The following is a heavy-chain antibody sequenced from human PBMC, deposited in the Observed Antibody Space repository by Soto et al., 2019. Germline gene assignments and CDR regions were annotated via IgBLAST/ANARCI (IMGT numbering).Heavy chain of an antibody. Sequence: QVQLQQWGAGLLKPSETLSLTCAVYGGSFSGYYWTWIRQAPGKGLEWIGEINHCGGTNYNSSLKSRVTISVDTSKNQFSLIVYSVTAADTALYYCARDRQYYQFWSGCQNEGPCAMDVWGQGTTVTVSS. V-gene: IGHV4-34*02. CDR3: ARDRQYYQFWSGCQNEGPCAMDV. CDR2: INHCGGT. CDR1: GGSFSGYY. D-gene: IGHD3-3*02. J-gene: IGHJ6*02.